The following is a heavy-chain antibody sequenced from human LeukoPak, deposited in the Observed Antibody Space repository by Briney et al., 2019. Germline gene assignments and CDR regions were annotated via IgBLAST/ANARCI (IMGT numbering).Heavy chain of an antibody. CDR2: IYSGGST. D-gene: IGHD4-17*01. V-gene: IGHV3-66*01. J-gene: IGHJ4*02. Sequence: TGGSLRLSCAASGFSVSRNYMTWVRQAPGEGLEWVSLIYSGGSTSYADSVKGRFTISRDNSKNTLYLQTSSLRAEDTAVYYCARASTTVPNLLDHWGRGTLVTVSS. CDR1: GFSVSRNY. CDR3: ARASTTVPNLLDH.